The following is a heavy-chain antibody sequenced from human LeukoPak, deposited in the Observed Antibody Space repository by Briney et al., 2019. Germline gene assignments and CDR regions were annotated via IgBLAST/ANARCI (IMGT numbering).Heavy chain of an antibody. J-gene: IGHJ4*02. CDR3: AKSYDFWTGPPGD. CDR1: GFSFRSYT. V-gene: IGHV3-21*01. Sequence: GGSLRLSCAASGFSFRSYTMTWVRQAPGKGLEWVSSIGSNSGYIDYADSTQGRFTISRDNAKNSLYLQMNSLRVEDTAIYYCAKSYDFWTGPPGDWGQGTLVTVSS. CDR2: IGSNSGYI. D-gene: IGHD3-3*01.